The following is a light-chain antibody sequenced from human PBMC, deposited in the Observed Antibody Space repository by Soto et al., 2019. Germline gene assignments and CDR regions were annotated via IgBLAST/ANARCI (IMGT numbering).Light chain of an antibody. CDR1: SSDVGGYNY. V-gene: IGLV2-14*01. Sequence: QSVLTQPASVSGSPGQSITISCTGTSSDVGGYNYVSWYQQHPGKAPKLMIYDVSNWPSGVSNRFSGSKSGNTASLTISGLQAEDEADYYCSSYTNSSPFVFGTGTKVPS. CDR2: DVS. CDR3: SSYTNSSPFV. J-gene: IGLJ1*01.